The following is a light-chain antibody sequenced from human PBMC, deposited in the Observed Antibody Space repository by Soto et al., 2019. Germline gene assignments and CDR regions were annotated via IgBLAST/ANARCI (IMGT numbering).Light chain of an antibody. CDR2: GNS. CDR3: QSYDNSLSVYV. V-gene: IGLV1-40*01. J-gene: IGLJ1*01. Sequence: QSVLTQPPSMSAAPGQKVTISCSGSSSNIGNNSVSWYQQLPGTAPKLLIYGNSNRPSGVPDRFSGSKSGTSASLAITGLQAEDEADYYCQSYDNSLSVYVFGTGTKLTVL. CDR1: SSNIGNNS.